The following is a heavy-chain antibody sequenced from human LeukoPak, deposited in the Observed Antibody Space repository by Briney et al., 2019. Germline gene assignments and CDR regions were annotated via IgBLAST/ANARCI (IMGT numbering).Heavy chain of an antibody. D-gene: IGHD4-23*01. CDR1: GGTFSSYA. CDR3: ARAGSVVTYYYYYMDV. V-gene: IGHV1-69*06. J-gene: IGHJ6*03. CDR2: IIPIFGTA. Sequence: ASVKVSCKASGGTFSSYAISWVRQAPGQGLEWMGGIIPIFGTANYAQKFQGRVTITADKSTSTAYMELSSLRSEDTAVYYCARAGSVVTYYYYYMDVWGKGTTVTVSS.